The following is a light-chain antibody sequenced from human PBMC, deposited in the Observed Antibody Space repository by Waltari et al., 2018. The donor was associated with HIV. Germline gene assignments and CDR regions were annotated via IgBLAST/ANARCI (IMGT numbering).Light chain of an antibody. Sequence: SSELTQDPAVSVALGQTVRITCQGDSLRSYYASWYQQKPGQAPVLVIYGKNNRPSVIPDRFSGSSSGNTASLTITGAQAEDEADYYCNSRDSSGNHRVGFGGGTKLTVL. J-gene: IGLJ2*01. CDR3: NSRDSSGNHRVG. V-gene: IGLV3-19*01. CDR2: GKN. CDR1: SLRSYY.